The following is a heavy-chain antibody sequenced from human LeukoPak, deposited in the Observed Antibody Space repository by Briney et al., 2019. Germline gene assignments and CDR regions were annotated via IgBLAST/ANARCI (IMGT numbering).Heavy chain of an antibody. D-gene: IGHD3-3*01. CDR1: GFTFSDYT. CDR2: ISSSSSYI. J-gene: IGHJ4*02. Sequence: GGSLRLSCADSGFTFSDYTMNWVRQAPGKGLEWVSSISSSSSYIYYADSVKGRFTISRDNAKNSLYLQMNSLRVEDTAVYYCARERYYDATSYYFDYWGQGTLVTVSS. V-gene: IGHV3-21*01. CDR3: ARERYYDATSYYFDY.